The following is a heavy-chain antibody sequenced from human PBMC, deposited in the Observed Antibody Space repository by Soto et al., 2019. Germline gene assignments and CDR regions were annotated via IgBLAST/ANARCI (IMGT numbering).Heavy chain of an antibody. V-gene: IGHV3-30-3*01. CDR3: ARDLYSSGWYEFDY. Sequence: PGGSLRLSCAASGFTFSSYAMHWVRQAPGKGLEWVAVISYDGSNKYYADSVKGRFTISRDNSKNTLYLQMNSLGAEDTAVYYCARDLYSSGWYEFDYWGQGTLVTVSS. J-gene: IGHJ4*02. D-gene: IGHD6-19*01. CDR1: GFTFSSYA. CDR2: ISYDGSNK.